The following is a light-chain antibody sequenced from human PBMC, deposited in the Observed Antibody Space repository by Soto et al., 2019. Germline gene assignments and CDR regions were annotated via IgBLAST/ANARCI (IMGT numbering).Light chain of an antibody. CDR1: QSIGTN. CDR2: DAS. V-gene: IGKV1-39*01. Sequence: DIQMTQSPSSLSASVGDRVTITCRASQSIGTNLNWYHQKPGKAPNLLIYDASSLQSGVPSRFSSSGSGTDFTLTISSLQPEDFATYFCQQYYSFPRTFGQGTKVDIK. J-gene: IGKJ2*01. CDR3: QQYYSFPRT.